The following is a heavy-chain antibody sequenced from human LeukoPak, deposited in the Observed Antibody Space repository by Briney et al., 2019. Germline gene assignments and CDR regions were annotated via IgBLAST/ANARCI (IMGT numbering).Heavy chain of an antibody. D-gene: IGHD3-10*01. J-gene: IGHJ6*02. Sequence: GESLRLSCAASGFTFSDYYMSWIRKPPGQGQGWVTVRSYEGSVKYYTDPVMGRFTISRDNSTNTLYLQMNSRRAEDTAIYYWGEAGPKLRGSGTDDQYGMDVGDQGTTVTVSS. V-gene: IGHV3-30*18. CDR2: RSYEGSVK. CDR1: GFTFSDYY. CDR3: GEAGPKLRGSGTDDQYGMDV.